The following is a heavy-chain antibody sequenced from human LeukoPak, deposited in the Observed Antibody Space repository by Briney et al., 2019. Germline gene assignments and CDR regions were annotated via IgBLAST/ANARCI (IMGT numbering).Heavy chain of an antibody. CDR2: INHSGST. CDR1: GGSFSGYY. J-gene: IGHJ4*02. V-gene: IGHV4-34*01. D-gene: IGHD6-19*01. CDR3: ARQPRIAVAGTRGAFDY. Sequence: SETLSLTCAVYGGSFSGYYWSWIRQPPGKGLEWIGEINHSGSTNYNPSLKSRVTISVDTSKNQFSLKLSSVTAADTAVYYCARQPRIAVAGTRGAFDYWGQGTLVTVSS.